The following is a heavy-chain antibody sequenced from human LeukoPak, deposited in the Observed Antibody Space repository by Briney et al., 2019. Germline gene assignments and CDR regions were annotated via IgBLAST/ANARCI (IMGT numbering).Heavy chain of an antibody. J-gene: IGHJ5*02. V-gene: IGHV4-34*01. CDR2: GHHSGST. D-gene: IGHD4-17*01. CDR1: GGSFSNYY. CDR3: ARGSQWGDYAGFDP. Sequence: SETLSLTWAVYGGSFSNYYWTWIRQPPGKGLEWIGEGHHSGSTNYNPSLKTRVTISVDTSRSQFSLKLTSVTAADTAVYYCARGSQWGDYAGFDPWGQGTLVTVSS.